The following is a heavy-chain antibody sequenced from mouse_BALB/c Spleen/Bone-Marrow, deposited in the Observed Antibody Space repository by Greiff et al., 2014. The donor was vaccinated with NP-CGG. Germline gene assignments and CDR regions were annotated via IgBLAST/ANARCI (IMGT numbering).Heavy chain of an antibody. J-gene: IGHJ4*01. V-gene: IGHV1-7*01. CDR2: INPSTGYT. CDR3: ARPYGNYYLDY. D-gene: IGHD2-1*01. Sequence: QVQLQQSGAELAKPGASVKMSCKASGYTFTSYWMHWVKQRPGQGLEWIGYINPSTGYTGYNQKFKDKATLTADKSSSTAYMQLSSLTSEDSAVYYCARPYGNYYLDYWGQGTSVTVSS. CDR1: GYTFTSYW.